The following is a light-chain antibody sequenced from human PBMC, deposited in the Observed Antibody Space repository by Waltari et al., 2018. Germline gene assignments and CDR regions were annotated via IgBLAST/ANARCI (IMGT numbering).Light chain of an antibody. J-gene: IGKJ4*01. CDR2: EVS. Sequence: DIVMTQTPLSLSVTPGQPASISCKSSESLLFSNGKTYMYWFLQRPGQSPQLLIYEVSSRLSGVPDRFSGSGSGTDFTLKISRVEAEDVGVYYCMQGTHWPPTFGGGTKVEIK. CDR1: ESLLFSNGKTY. CDR3: MQGTHWPPT. V-gene: IGKV2-29*02.